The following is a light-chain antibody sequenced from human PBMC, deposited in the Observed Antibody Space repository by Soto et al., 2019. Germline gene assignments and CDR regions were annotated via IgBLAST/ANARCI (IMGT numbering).Light chain of an antibody. J-gene: IGKJ3*01. CDR1: QSVGIN. V-gene: IGKV3-15*01. Sequence: EIVLTQSPGTLSVSLGERATVSCRASQSVGINLAWYQQRPGQTPRLLIYDASTRATGVPARFSGSGSGTEFSLTVSSLQAEDSAVYYCQDYSGCPLFGPGTRV. CDR2: DAS. CDR3: QDYSGCPL.